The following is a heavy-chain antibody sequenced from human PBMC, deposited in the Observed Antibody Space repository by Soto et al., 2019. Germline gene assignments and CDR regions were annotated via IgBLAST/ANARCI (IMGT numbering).Heavy chain of an antibody. V-gene: IGHV3-23*01. J-gene: IGHJ4*02. CDR1: GFTFSSNG. Sequence: GGSLRLSCGTSGFTFSSNGMSWVRQAPGKGLDWVSGISGSGRNTHYADSVKGRFTISRDNSRNTLFLQMNSLRAEDTAVYYCAKNGLPNPPSAIDSWGQGTLVTVSS. CDR2: ISGSGRNT. CDR3: AKNGLPNPPSAIDS. D-gene: IGHD2-8*01.